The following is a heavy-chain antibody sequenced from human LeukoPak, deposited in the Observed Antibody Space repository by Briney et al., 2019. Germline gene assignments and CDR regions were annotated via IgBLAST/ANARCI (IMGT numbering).Heavy chain of an antibody. V-gene: IGHV1-69*13. Sequence: SVKVSCKASGGTFSSYAISWVRQAPGQGLEWMGGIIPIFGTANYAQKFQGRVTITADESTSTAYMELSSLRSEDTAVFYCARGGSLAAAPHRYYFDYWGQGTPVTVSS. D-gene: IGHD6-19*01. CDR1: GGTFSSYA. J-gene: IGHJ4*02. CDR2: IIPIFGTA. CDR3: ARGGSLAAAPHRYYFDY.